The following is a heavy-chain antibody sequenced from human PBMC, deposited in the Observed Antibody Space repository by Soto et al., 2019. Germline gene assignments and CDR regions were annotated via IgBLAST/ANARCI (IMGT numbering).Heavy chain of an antibody. J-gene: IGHJ4*02. V-gene: IGHV4-34*01. CDR1: GGSFSGYY. Sequence: QVQLQQWGSGLLKPSETLSLTCAVYGGSFSGYYWTWIRQPPGTGLEWIGEINHSGSTNYNPSLKSRVTISVYTSKNQFSMKLTSVTAADTDVYYCARDKITGLFDYWGQGTLVTVSS. D-gene: IGHD2-8*02. CDR3: ARDKITGLFDY. CDR2: INHSGST.